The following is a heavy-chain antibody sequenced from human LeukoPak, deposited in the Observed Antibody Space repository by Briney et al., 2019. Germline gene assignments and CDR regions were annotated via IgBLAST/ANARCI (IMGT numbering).Heavy chain of an antibody. J-gene: IGHJ4*02. CDR2: IYYSGST. CDR3: AGKYYYDSRGYFYVDY. Sequence: SETLSLTCTVSGGSISSSSYYWGWIRQPPGKGLEWIGSIYYSGSTYYNPSLKSRVTISVDTSKNQFSLKLSSVTAADTAVYYCAGKYYYDSRGYFYVDYWGQGTLVTVSS. D-gene: IGHD3-22*01. CDR1: GGSISSSSYY. V-gene: IGHV4-39*01.